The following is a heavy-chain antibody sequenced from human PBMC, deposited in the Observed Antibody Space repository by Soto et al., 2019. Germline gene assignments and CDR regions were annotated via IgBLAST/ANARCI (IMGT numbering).Heavy chain of an antibody. CDR3: ARTAAAGKYYYGMDV. D-gene: IGHD6-13*01. V-gene: IGHV5-51*01. CDR1: GYSFTSYW. J-gene: IGHJ6*02. CDR2: IYPGDSDT. Sequence: GESLKISCKGSGYSFTSYWIGWVRQMPGKGLEWMGIIYPGDSDTRYSPSFQGQVTISADKSISTAYLQWSSLKASDTAMYYCARTAAAGKYYYGMDVWGQGTTVTISS.